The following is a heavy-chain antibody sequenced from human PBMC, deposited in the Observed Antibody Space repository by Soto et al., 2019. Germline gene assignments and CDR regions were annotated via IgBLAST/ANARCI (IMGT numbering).Heavy chain of an antibody. Sequence: GGSLRLSCAASGYTFSTDAMHWVRQAPGKGLEWVAVLSYDVRNNFYADSVKGRFTISRDNAKNTLYLQMNSLRTEDTAVYYCAKVSSSWYAGFFDLWGQGTLVTVSS. CDR2: LSYDVRNN. CDR3: AKVSSSWYAGFFDL. V-gene: IGHV3-30*04. D-gene: IGHD6-13*01. CDR1: GYTFSTDA. J-gene: IGHJ4*02.